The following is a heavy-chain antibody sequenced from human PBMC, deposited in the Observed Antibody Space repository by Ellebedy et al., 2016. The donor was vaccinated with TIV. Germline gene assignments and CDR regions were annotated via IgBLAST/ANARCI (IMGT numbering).Heavy chain of an antibody. V-gene: IGHV5-51*01. CDR1: GYSFTSYW. D-gene: IGHD5-18*01. Sequence: GESLKISCKGSGYSFTSYWIGWVRQMPGKGLEWMGIIYPADSDTRYSPSFHGQVTISVDKSINTAYLQWSSLKASDTAMYYCATSYQERGYSYGMDVWGQGTTVTVSS. J-gene: IGHJ6*02. CDR2: IYPADSDT. CDR3: ATSYQERGYSYGMDV.